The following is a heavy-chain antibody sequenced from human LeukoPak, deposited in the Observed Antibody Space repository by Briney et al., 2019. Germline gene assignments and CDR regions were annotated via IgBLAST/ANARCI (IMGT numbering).Heavy chain of an antibody. Sequence: SETLSLTCNVSGGSINNHHWSWIRQPPGKRLEWIAYVAYTGGAVYKPSLKSRVTISVDTSKNQFSLKLKSVTAADTAVYYCARGPLDSADYSFDYWGQGALVTASS. CDR2: VAYTGGA. D-gene: IGHD3-22*01. CDR3: ARGPLDSADYSFDY. V-gene: IGHV4-59*11. J-gene: IGHJ4*02. CDR1: GGSINNHH.